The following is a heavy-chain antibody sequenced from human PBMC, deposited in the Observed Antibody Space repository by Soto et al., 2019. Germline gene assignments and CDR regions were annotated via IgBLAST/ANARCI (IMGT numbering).Heavy chain of an antibody. CDR3: AGDILYYGSGAPLYFDY. Sequence: GGSLRLSCAASGFTVSSNYMSWVHQAPGKGLEWVSVIYSGGSTYYADSVKGRFTISRDNSKNTLYLQMNSLRAEDTAVYYCAGDILYYGSGAPLYFDYWGQGTLVTVSS. CDR2: IYSGGST. D-gene: IGHD3-10*01. V-gene: IGHV3-66*01. J-gene: IGHJ4*02. CDR1: GFTVSSNY.